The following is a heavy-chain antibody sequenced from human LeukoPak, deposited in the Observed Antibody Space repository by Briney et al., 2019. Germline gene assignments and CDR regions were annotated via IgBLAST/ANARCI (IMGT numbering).Heavy chain of an antibody. CDR2: INPDGGST. J-gene: IGHJ4*02. CDR1: GYTFTYYF. D-gene: IGHD4-17*01. V-gene: IGHV1-46*01. CDR3: ARGSPSYGDFDY. Sequence: ASVKVSCKAFGYTFTYYFMHWVRQAPGQGLEWMGIINPDGGSTNYAQKFQGRVTMTRDTSTSTVYMELSSLRSEDTAVYYCARGSPSYGDFDYWGQGTLVTVSS.